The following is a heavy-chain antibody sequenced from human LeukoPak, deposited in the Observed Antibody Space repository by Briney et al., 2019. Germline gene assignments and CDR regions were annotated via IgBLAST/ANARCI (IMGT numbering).Heavy chain of an antibody. CDR2: IYYSGST. J-gene: IGHJ4*02. V-gene: IGHV4-39*01. CDR1: GGAISSTSYY. Sequence: SETLSLTCTVSGGAISSTSYYWGWIGQPPGKGRECIGSIYYSGSTYYNPSLKSRVTISVDTSKNQFSLKLSSVTAADTAVYYCARLEIAVAVHFDYWGQGTLVTVSS. CDR3: ARLEIAVAVHFDY. D-gene: IGHD6-19*01.